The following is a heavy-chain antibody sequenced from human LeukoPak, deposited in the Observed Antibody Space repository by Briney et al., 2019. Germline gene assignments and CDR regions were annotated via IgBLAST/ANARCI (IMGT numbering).Heavy chain of an antibody. CDR3: TTYGSGRKFDY. V-gene: IGHV3-15*01. CDR2: IKSKTDGGTT. Sequence: GGSLRLSCAASGFTFSNAWMSWVRQVPGKGLEWVGRIKSKTDGGTTDYAAPVKGRFTISRADSIHTLYLQMTILKTEDTAVYYCTTYGSGRKFDYWGQGTLVTVSS. J-gene: IGHJ4*02. CDR1: GFTFSNAW. D-gene: IGHD3-10*01.